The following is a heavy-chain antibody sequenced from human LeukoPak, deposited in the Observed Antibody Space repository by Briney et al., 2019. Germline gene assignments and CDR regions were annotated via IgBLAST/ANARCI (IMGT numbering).Heavy chain of an antibody. CDR2: ISGSGGST. V-gene: IGHV3-23*01. Sequence: EGSLRLSCAASGFTFSSYAMSWVRQAPGKGLEWVSAISGSGGSTYYADSVKGRFTISRDNSKNTLYLQMNSLRAEDTAVYYCARIGNSSSSFDYWGQGTLVTVSS. CDR1: GFTFSSYA. D-gene: IGHD6-6*01. CDR3: ARIGNSSSSFDY. J-gene: IGHJ4*02.